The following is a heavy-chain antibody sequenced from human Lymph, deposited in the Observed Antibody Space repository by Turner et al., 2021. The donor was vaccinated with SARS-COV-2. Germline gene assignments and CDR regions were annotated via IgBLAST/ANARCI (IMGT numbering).Heavy chain of an antibody. CDR2: IKQDGSEK. Sequence: EVQLVESGGGLVQPGGSLRLSCAASVFTFSSYWTSWFRQAPGKGLEGVANIKQDGSEKYYVDSVKGRFTISRDNAKNSLYLQMNSLRADDTAVYFCARVGVRFEWSDGYHYYYAMDVWGQGTTVTVSS. V-gene: IGHV3-7*03. J-gene: IGHJ6*02. D-gene: IGHD3-3*01. CDR1: VFTFSSYW. CDR3: ARVGVRFEWSDGYHYYYAMDV.